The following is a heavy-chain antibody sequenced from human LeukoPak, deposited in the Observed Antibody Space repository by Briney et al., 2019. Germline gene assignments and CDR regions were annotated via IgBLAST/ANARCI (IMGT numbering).Heavy chain of an antibody. CDR2: ISWNSGSI. V-gene: IGHV3-9*01. CDR3: AKVVAAEKYYYFDY. J-gene: IGHJ4*02. D-gene: IGHD6-13*01. Sequence: GGSLRLSCAASGFTFDDYAMHWVRQAPGKGLEWVSGISWNSGSIGYADSVKGRFTISRDSAKNSLYLQMNSLRAEDTALYYCAKVVAAEKYYYFDYWGQGTLVTVSS. CDR1: GFTFDDYA.